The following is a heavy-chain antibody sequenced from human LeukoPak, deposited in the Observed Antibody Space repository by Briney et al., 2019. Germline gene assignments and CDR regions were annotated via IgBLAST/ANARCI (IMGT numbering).Heavy chain of an antibody. D-gene: IGHD3-16*01. V-gene: IGHV3-30-3*01. CDR1: GFTFNTYV. J-gene: IGHJ3*02. CDR3: AREGAYDAFDI. Sequence: GGSLRLSCAASGFTFNTYVMSWVRQAPGKGLEWVAVISYDGSNKYYADSVKGRFTISRDNSKNTLYLQMNSLRAEDTAVYYCAREGAYDAFDIWGQGTMVTVSS. CDR2: ISYDGSNK.